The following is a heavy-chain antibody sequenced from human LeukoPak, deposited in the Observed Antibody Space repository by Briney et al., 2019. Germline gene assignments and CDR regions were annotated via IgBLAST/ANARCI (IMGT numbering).Heavy chain of an antibody. CDR2: ISYDGSNK. CDR1: GFTFSSYA. J-gene: IGHJ6*02. Sequence: GRSLRLSCAASGFTFSSYAMHWVRQAPGKGLEWVAVISYDGSNKYYADSVKGRFTISRDNSKNMLDLQMNSLRAEDTAVYYCSKARPLTSVTLHRDYYSYYGMDVWGQGTTVTVSS. D-gene: IGHD4-17*01. CDR3: SKARPLTSVTLHRDYYSYYGMDV. V-gene: IGHV3-30-3*01.